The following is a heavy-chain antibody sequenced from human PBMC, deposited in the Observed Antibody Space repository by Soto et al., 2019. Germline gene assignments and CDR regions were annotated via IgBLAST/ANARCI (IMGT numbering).Heavy chain of an antibody. Sequence: QVQLVQSGAEVKKPGASVKVSCKASGYTFTSYAISWVRQAPGQGLEWMGWINAYNGNTNSAQKLQGRVTMTTDTSTNTAYMELRNLRSDDTAVYYCARDTAMALPDAWGQGTLVTVSS. J-gene: IGHJ4*02. V-gene: IGHV1-18*01. D-gene: IGHD5-18*01. CDR2: INAYNGNT. CDR1: GYTFTSYA. CDR3: ARDTAMALPDA.